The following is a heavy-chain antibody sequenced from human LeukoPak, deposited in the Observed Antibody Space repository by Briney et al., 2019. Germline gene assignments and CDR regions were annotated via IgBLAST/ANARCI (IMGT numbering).Heavy chain of an antibody. CDR3: ARERREFFDY. CDR1: GYTFTRYG. J-gene: IGHJ4*02. V-gene: IGHV1-18*01. Sequence: ASVKVSCKASGYTFTRYGIIWVRQAPGQGLEWMGWISANNGNTNYAQKLQGRVTMTTDTSTSTAYMELSRLRSDDTAVYYCARERREFFDYWGQGTLVTVSS. D-gene: IGHD3-10*01. CDR2: ISANNGNT.